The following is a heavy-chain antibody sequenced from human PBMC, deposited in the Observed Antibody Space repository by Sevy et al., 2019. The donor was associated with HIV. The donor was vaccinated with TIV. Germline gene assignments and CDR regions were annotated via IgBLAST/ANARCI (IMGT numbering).Heavy chain of an antibody. V-gene: IGHV4-59*08. J-gene: IGHJ4*02. CDR2: IYYNGHN. CDR3: AGENAWGRGYS. Sequence: SETLSLTCTVSGGSITSLYWNWIRQPPGKGLEWIANIYYNGHNNYKPSPKSRVTLSLDTSKNQLSLRQSSVTAADTAMYYCAGENAWGRGYSWGQGTLVTVSS. D-gene: IGHD1-26*01. CDR1: GGSITSLY.